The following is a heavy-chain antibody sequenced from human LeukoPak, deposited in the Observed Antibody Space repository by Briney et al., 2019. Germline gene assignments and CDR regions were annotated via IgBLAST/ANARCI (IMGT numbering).Heavy chain of an antibody. V-gene: IGHV3-23*01. J-gene: IGHJ4*02. D-gene: IGHD1-26*01. CDR2: ISGSGGST. CDR1: GFTFSNYA. Sequence: PGGSLRLSCAASGFTFSNYAMSWFRQAPGKGLEWVSAISGSGGSTYYADSVKGRFTISRDNSKNTLYLQMNSLRAEDTAVYYCAKDRRREGATDYWGQGTLVTVSS. CDR3: AKDRRREGATDY.